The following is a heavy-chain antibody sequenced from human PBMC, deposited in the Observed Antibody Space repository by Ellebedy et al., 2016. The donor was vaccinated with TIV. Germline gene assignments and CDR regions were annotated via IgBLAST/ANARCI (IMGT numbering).Heavy chain of an antibody. CDR1: GFTFSSYA. D-gene: IGHD6-19*01. V-gene: IGHV3-23*01. J-gene: IGHJ4*02. Sequence: GESLKISCVASGFTFSSYAMSWVRQAPGKGLDWVSAISGTGSSTTHYADSVKGRFTISRDNSKKTLYLQMNSLRAEDMAIYYCAKPPEQWLIHKVLDSWGQGTLVTVSS. CDR2: ISGTGSSTT. CDR3: AKPPEQWLIHKVLDS.